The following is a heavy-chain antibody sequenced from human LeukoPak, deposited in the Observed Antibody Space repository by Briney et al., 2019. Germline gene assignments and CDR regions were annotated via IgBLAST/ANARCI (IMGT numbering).Heavy chain of an antibody. Sequence: PSETLSLTCTVSGGSISSYYWSWIRQPPGKGLEWIGYIYYSGSTNYNPSLKSRVTISVDTSKNQFSLKLSSVTAADTAVYYCARRSSGWYQNCFDYWGQGTLVTVSS. CDR2: IYYSGST. J-gene: IGHJ4*02. D-gene: IGHD6-19*01. V-gene: IGHV4-59*08. CDR1: GGSISSYY. CDR3: ARRSSGWYQNCFDY.